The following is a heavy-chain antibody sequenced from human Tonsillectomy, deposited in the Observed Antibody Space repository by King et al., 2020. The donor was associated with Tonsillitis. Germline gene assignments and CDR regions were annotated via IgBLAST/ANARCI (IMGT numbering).Heavy chain of an antibody. CDR2: SIPIFGTI. D-gene: IGHD3-22*01. Sequence: QLVQSGAEVKKPGSSVKVSCKASGGTLRSYAISWVRQAPGQGLECMGGSIPIFGTINYAQKFQGRVTITADKSTSTAYMELSRLRSEDTAVYYCVFYYDSSGYYTEYYFEYWGQGTLVTVSS. CDR3: VFYYDSSGYYTEYYFEY. J-gene: IGHJ4*02. CDR1: GGTLRSYA. V-gene: IGHV1-69*14.